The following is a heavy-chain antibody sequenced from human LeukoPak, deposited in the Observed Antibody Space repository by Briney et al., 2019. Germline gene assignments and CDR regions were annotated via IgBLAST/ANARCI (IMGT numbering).Heavy chain of an antibody. CDR3: ASHRPPRRPLDI. J-gene: IGHJ3*02. V-gene: IGHV3-74*01. D-gene: IGHD5-24*01. Sequence: PAGGSLRLSCAASGFTFSSYWMHWVRQAPGKGLVWVSRINSDGSSTSYADSVKGRFTISRDNAKNTLYLQMNSLRAEDTAVYYGASHRPPRRPLDIWAQGKMVTAPS. CDR1: GFTFSSYW. CDR2: INSDGSST.